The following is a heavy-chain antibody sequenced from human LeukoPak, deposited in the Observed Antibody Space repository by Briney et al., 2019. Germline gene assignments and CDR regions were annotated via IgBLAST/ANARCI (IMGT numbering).Heavy chain of an antibody. CDR2: ISDTGGTT. V-gene: IGHV3-23*01. CDR3: AKDTSIGRYCTNGVCSPFDY. D-gene: IGHD2-8*01. J-gene: IGHJ4*02. CDR1: GFTFSTYA. Sequence: PGGPLRLSCAGSGFTFSTYAMSWVRQAPGKGLEWVSAISDTGGTTYDADSVKGRFTISRDNSKSTLYLQMNNLRAEDTAVYYCAKDTSIGRYCTNGVCSPFDYWGQGTLVTVSS.